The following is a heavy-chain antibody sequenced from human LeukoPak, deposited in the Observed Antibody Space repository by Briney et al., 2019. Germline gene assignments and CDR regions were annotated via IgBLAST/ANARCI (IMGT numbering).Heavy chain of an antibody. Sequence: PSETLSLTCAVSGYSISSGYYWGWIRQPPGKGLEWIGSIYHSGSTYYNPSLKSRVTISVDTSKNQFSLKLSSVTAADTAVYYCASDTSLYDILTGYYRDREYYFDYWGQGTLVTASS. D-gene: IGHD3-9*01. CDR1: GYSISSGYY. V-gene: IGHV4-38-2*01. CDR3: ASDTSLYDILTGYYRDREYYFDY. CDR2: IYHSGST. J-gene: IGHJ4*02.